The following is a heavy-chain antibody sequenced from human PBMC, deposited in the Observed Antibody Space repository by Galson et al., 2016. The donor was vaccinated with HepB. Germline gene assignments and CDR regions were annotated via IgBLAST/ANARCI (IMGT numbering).Heavy chain of an antibody. D-gene: IGHD2-2*01. Sequence: SVKVSCKASGYTFTTYGISWVRQAPGQGLEWMGWISAYNGNTNYAQKLQGSVTMTTDTSTGTAYMELGSLRSDDTAVYYCARDPRKIRYQLLEIYYYYYAMDVWGQGTTVTISS. CDR1: GYTFTTYG. V-gene: IGHV1-18*01. J-gene: IGHJ6*02. CDR2: ISAYNGNT. CDR3: ARDPRKIRYQLLEIYYYYYAMDV.